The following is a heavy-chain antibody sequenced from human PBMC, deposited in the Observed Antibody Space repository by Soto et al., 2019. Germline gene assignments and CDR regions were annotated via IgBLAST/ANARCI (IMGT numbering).Heavy chain of an antibody. D-gene: IGHD5-12*01. CDR3: ARETVELATNG. V-gene: IGHV3-7*01. Sequence: GGSLRLSCAASGFTFSSYWMSWVRQAPGKGLEWVANIKQDGSEKYYVDSVKGRFTISRDNAENSLFLQMSSLRAEDTAVYYCARETVELATNGWGQGTLVTAPQ. J-gene: IGHJ4*02. CDR2: IKQDGSEK. CDR1: GFTFSSYW.